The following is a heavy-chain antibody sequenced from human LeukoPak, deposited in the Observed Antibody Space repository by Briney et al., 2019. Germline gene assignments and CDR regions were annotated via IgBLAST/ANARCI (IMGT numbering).Heavy chain of an antibody. V-gene: IGHV1-69*13. CDR2: IIPIFGTA. CDR1: GGTFSSYA. CDR3: ARDPSVYHYYYGMDV. J-gene: IGHJ6*02. Sequence: GASVKVSCKASGGTFSSYAISWVRQAPGQGLEWMGGIIPIFGTANYAQKFQGRVTITADESTSTAYMELSSLRSEDTAVYYCARDPSVYHYYYGMDVWGQGTTVTVSS. D-gene: IGHD3-16*01.